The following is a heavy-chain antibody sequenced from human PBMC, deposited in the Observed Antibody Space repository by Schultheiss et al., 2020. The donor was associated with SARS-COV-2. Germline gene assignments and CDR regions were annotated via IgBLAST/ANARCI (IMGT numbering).Heavy chain of an antibody. CDR2: VNYSGST. Sequence: SETLSLTCAVSGGSLRGYHWSWVRQSPGKGLDWLGEVNYSGSTNYNPSLKSRVTISVDTSKNQFSLKLSSVTAADTAVYYCARGQTGHMPFDYWGQGTLVTVSS. V-gene: IGHV4-34*01. CDR1: GGSLRGYH. D-gene: IGHD7-27*01. J-gene: IGHJ4*02. CDR3: ARGQTGHMPFDY.